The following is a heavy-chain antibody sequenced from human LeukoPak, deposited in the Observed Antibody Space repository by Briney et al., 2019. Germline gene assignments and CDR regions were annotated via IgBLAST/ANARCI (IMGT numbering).Heavy chain of an antibody. CDR3: AIDSSGKKYYYYGMDV. Sequence: SETLSLTCTVSGGSISSGGYYWYWIRQHPGKGLEWIGYIYYSGSTYYNPSLKRRLTISVDTSKNQFSLKLSSVTAADTAVYYCAIDSSGKKYYYYGMDVWGQGTTVTVSS. J-gene: IGHJ6*02. CDR2: IYYSGST. V-gene: IGHV4-31*03. CDR1: GGSISSGGYY. D-gene: IGHD3-22*01.